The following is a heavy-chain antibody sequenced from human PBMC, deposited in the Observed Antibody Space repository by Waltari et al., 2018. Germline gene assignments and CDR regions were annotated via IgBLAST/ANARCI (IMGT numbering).Heavy chain of an antibody. CDR1: GGSISSSSYY. CDR2: IYYSGST. J-gene: IGHJ5*02. D-gene: IGHD2-15*01. CDR3: ARVGVVVRVRWFDP. V-gene: IGHV4-39*07. Sequence: QLQLQESGPGLVKPSETLSLTCTVSGGSISSSSYYWGWIRPPPGKGLEWIGSIYYSGSTYYNPSLKSRVTISVDTSKNQFSLKLSSVTAADTAVYYCARVGVVVRVRWFDPWGQGTLVTVSS.